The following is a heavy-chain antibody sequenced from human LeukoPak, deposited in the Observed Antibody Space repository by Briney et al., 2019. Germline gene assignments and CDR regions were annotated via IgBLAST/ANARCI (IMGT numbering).Heavy chain of an antibody. CDR2: IYYSGST. J-gene: IGHJ4*02. Sequence: SETLSLTCTVSGGSISSSSYYWGWIRQPPGKGLEWIGSIYYSGSTYYNPSLKSRVTISVDTSKNQFSLKLSSVTAADTAVYYCARDSSGSYYSPRFDYWGQGTLVTVSS. CDR1: GGSISSSSYY. V-gene: IGHV4-39*07. D-gene: IGHD1-26*01. CDR3: ARDSSGSYYSPRFDY.